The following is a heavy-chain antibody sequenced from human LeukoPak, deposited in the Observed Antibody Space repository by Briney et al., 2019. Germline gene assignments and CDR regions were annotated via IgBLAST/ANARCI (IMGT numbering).Heavy chain of an antibody. J-gene: IGHJ3*02. D-gene: IGHD6-13*01. CDR2: IYYSGST. Sequence: ETSETLSLTCTVSGGSISSYYWSWIRQPPGKGLEWIGYIYYSGSTNYNPSLKSRATISVDTSKNQFSLKLSSVTAADTAVYYCARPSSSWYQDAFDIWGQGTMVTVSS. V-gene: IGHV4-59*01. CDR3: ARPSSSWYQDAFDI. CDR1: GGSISSYY.